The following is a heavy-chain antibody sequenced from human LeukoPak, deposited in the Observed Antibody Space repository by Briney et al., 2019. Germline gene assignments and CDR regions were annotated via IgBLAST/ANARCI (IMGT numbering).Heavy chain of an antibody. CDR3: ARRRYSSGPADY. Sequence: GESLQISCTATGSTFTNYWIAWVRQLPGRGLEWLGMIYPGDSDVRYSSSFAGQITISVDRATNTTHLQWSSLKASDTGTYFCARRRYSSGPADYWGQGTQVIASS. CDR1: GSTFTNYW. J-gene: IGHJ4*02. D-gene: IGHD6-19*01. CDR2: IYPGDSDV. V-gene: IGHV5-51*01.